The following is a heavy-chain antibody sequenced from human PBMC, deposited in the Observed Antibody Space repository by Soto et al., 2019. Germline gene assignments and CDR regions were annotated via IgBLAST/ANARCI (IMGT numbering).Heavy chain of an antibody. D-gene: IGHD3-10*01. CDR1: GYIFPGYF. J-gene: IGHJ6*02. CDR2: INPNTSAT. Sequence: GASVKVSYKASGYIFPGYFIQWLRQAPGQGREWIGWINPNTSATNYAQKFQGRVTMTRDTSLGAAYMELTSLRPDDTALYYCARITRGRDHYYGMDVWGQGTTVTVSS. V-gene: IGHV1-2*02. CDR3: ARITRGRDHYYGMDV.